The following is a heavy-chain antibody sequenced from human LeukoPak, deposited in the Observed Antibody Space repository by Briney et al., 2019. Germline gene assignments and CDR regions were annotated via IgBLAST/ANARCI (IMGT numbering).Heavy chain of an antibody. D-gene: IGHD3-10*01. J-gene: IGHJ4*02. CDR1: GGSISSSSYY. CDR2: IYYSGST. V-gene: IGHV4-39*01. Sequence: SETLSLTCTVSGGSISSSSYYWGWIRQPPGKGLEWIESIYYSGSTYYNPSLKSRVTISVDTSKNQFSLKLSSVTAADTAVYYCARQGELLTDYWGQGTLVTVSS. CDR3: ARQGELLTDY.